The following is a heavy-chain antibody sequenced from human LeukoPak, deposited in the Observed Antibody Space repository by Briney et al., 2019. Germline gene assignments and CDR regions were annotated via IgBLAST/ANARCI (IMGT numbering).Heavy chain of an antibody. Sequence: ASVKVSCKASGGTSITHIINWVRQAPGQGLEWMGWISAYNGNTNYAQKLQGRVTMTTDTSTSTAYMELGSLRSDDTAVYYCARGLEVGASGHYYYYYMDVWGKGTTVTVSS. CDR1: GGTSITHI. CDR3: ARGLEVGASGHYYYYYMDV. J-gene: IGHJ6*03. CDR2: ISAYNGNT. V-gene: IGHV1-18*01. D-gene: IGHD1-26*01.